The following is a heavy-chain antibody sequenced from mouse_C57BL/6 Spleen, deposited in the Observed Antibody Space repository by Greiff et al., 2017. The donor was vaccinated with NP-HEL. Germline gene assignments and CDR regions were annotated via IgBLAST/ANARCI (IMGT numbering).Heavy chain of an antibody. Sequence: QVHVKQPGAELVMPGASVKLSCKASGYTFTSYWMHWVKQRPGQGLEWIGEIDPSDSYTNYNQKFKGKSTLTVDTSSSTAYMQLSSLTSEDSAVYYCARGHYGSPWFAYWGQGTLVTVSA. CDR2: IDPSDSYT. CDR1: GYTFTSYW. V-gene: IGHV1-69*01. J-gene: IGHJ3*01. D-gene: IGHD1-1*01. CDR3: ARGHYGSPWFAY.